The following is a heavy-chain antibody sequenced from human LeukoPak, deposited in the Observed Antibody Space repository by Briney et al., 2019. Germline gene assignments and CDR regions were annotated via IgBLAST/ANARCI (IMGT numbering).Heavy chain of an antibody. CDR2: VNWSGSST. V-gene: IGHV3-20*04. D-gene: IGHD3-22*01. Sequence: GGSLRLSCAASGFNFDDYGMTWVRQAPGRGLEWVSGVNWSGSSTNYADFVKGRFTISRDSATNSLYLQMNSLRAEDTALYYCARAHNYDGRDYYYAFSDYWGQGTLVTVSS. CDR3: ARAHNYDGRDYYYAFSDY. J-gene: IGHJ4*02. CDR1: GFNFDDYG.